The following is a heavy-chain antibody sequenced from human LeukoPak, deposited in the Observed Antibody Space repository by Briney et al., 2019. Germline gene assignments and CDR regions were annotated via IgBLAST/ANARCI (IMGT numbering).Heavy chain of an antibody. J-gene: IGHJ6*04. D-gene: IGHD3-10*01. V-gene: IGHV3-7*03. CDR2: IKQDGSEK. CDR1: GFTFSSYS. Sequence: PGGSLRLSCAASGFTFSSYSMNWVRQAPGKGLEWVANIKQDGSEKYYVDSVKGRFTISRDNAKNSLYLQMNSLRAEDTAVYYCARRRGISMVRGVRDYYYGMDVWGKGTTVTVSS. CDR3: ARRRGISMVRGVRDYYYGMDV.